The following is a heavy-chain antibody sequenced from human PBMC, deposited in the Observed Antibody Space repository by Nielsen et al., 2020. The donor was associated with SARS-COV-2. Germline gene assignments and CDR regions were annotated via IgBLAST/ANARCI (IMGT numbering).Heavy chain of an antibody. Sequence: SVKVSCKASGGTFSSYAISWVRQAPGQGLEWMGGIIPIFGTANYAQKFQGRVTITADKSTSTAYMELSSLRSEDTAVYYCARAPLRTMIVGQYFDYWGQGTLVTVSS. CDR3: ARAPLRTMIVGQYFDY. CDR2: IIPIFGTA. D-gene: IGHD3-22*01. CDR1: GGTFSSYA. V-gene: IGHV1-69*06. J-gene: IGHJ4*02.